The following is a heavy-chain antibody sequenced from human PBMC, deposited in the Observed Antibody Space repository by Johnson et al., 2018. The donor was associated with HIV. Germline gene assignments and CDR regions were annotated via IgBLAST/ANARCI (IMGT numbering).Heavy chain of an antibody. Sequence: VESGGGVVQPGGSLRLSCVGTGFTFENYGMSWVRQAPGKGLQWVSGINWNGDTTTYADSVKGRFTVSRDNAKRSLYLQLSNLRAEDTALYYCATLTVRSRAFDLWGQGTLVTVSS. CDR1: GFTFENYG. CDR2: INWNGDTT. D-gene: IGHD4-17*01. V-gene: IGHV3-20*04. CDR3: ATLTVRSRAFDL. J-gene: IGHJ3*01.